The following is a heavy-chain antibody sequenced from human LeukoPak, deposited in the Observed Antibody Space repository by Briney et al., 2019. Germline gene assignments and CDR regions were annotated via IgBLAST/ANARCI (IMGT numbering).Heavy chain of an antibody. V-gene: IGHV4-4*07. CDR2: IYGSGST. CDR3: ARDSGTTGEVKFDP. J-gene: IGHJ5*02. D-gene: IGHD3-10*01. Sequence: SETLSLTCTVSGYSISSGYYWSWIRQPAGKGLEWIGRIYGSGSTTYNPSLKSRVTMSLDMSKNQFFLKLSSVTAADTAVYYCARDSGTTGEVKFDPWGQGTLVTVSS. CDR1: GYSISSGYY.